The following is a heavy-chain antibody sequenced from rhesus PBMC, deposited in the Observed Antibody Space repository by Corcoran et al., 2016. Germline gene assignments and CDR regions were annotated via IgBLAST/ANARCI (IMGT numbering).Heavy chain of an antibody. Sequence: QVQLQESGPGLVKPSETLSLTCAVSGGSISDNYYWNWIRQPPGKGLEWIGKIYGGSGNTNYNPSLKGRVSISKDTSKNQFSLKVSSVTAADTAVFYCARVGISAGHQGDLWGQGLLVTVSA. CDR2: IYGGSGNT. V-gene: IGHV4S9*01. D-gene: IGHD6-13*01. J-gene: IGHJ4*01. CDR3: ARVGISAGHQGDL. CDR1: GGSISDNYY.